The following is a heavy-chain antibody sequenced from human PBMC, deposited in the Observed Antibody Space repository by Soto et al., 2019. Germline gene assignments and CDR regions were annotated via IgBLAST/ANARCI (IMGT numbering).Heavy chain of an antibody. J-gene: IGHJ5*02. CDR2: IKQDGSEK. CDR1: GGSFSGYY. V-gene: IGHV3-7*01. Sequence: ETLSLTCAVYGGSFSGYYWSWVRQAPGKGLEWVANIKQDGSEKYYVDSVKGRFTISRDNAKNSLYLQMNSLRAEDTAVYYCARDSSGWYSGNWFDPWGQGTLVTVSS. CDR3: ARDSSGWYSGNWFDP. D-gene: IGHD6-19*01.